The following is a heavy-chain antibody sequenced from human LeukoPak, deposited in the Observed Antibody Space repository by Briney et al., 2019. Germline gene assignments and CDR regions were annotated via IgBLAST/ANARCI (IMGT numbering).Heavy chain of an antibody. V-gene: IGHV1-18*01. CDR3: ARPSGSYFLTIFDY. D-gene: IGHD1-26*01. J-gene: IGHJ4*02. CDR1: GYTFTSYG. Sequence: ASVKVSCKASGYTFTSYGISWVRQAPGQGLEWMGWISAYNGNTNYAQKLQGRVTMTTDTSTSTAYMELRSLRSDDTAVYYCARPSGSYFLTIFDYWGQGTLVTVSS. CDR2: ISAYNGNT.